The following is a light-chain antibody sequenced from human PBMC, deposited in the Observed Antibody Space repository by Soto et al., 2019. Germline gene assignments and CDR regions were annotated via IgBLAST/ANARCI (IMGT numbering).Light chain of an antibody. J-gene: IGLJ3*02. Sequence: QSVLTQPPSVSEAPRQRVTISCSGSSSNIGNNAVNWYQQLPGKAPKLLIYYDDLLPSGVSDRFSGSKSGTSASLAISGLQSEGEADYYCAAWDDSLNGRVFVGGTKVTVL. V-gene: IGLV1-36*01. CDR3: AAWDDSLNGRV. CDR1: SSNIGNNA. CDR2: YDD.